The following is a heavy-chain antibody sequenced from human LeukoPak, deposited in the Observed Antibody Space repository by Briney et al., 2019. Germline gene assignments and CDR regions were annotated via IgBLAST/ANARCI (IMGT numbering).Heavy chain of an antibody. CDR1: GFTFNSFA. CDR2: LSGGGDTI. CDR3: ARGGGYGMDV. V-gene: IGHV3-23*01. D-gene: IGHD3-16*01. J-gene: IGHJ6*02. Sequence: PGGSLRLSCAASGFTFNSFAMSWVRQAPGKGLQWVSTLSGGGDTIYHADSVKGRFTISRDNSKNTLYLQMNSLRAEDTAVFYCARGGGYGMDVWGQGTTVTVSS.